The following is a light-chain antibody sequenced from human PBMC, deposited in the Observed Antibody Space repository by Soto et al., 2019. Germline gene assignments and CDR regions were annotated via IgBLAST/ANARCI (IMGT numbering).Light chain of an antibody. J-gene: IGKJ4*01. Sequence: EIVLTQSPATLSSSPGERATLSCRASQSVSSYLAWYQQKPGQGPWLLIYEASKRATGIPARFSGSGSGTDFTLTITSLEPEDFALYYCQQRSNWPLTFGGGTKVDIK. CDR1: QSVSSY. CDR3: QQRSNWPLT. V-gene: IGKV3-11*01. CDR2: EAS.